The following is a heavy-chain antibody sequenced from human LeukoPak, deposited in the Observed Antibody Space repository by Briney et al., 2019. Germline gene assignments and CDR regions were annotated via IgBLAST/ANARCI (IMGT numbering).Heavy chain of an antibody. Sequence: PSQTLSLTCTVSGGSLSSGYYWGWIRQPPGKGLEWIGSIYHSGSTHYNPSLKSRVTISVDTSKNQFSLKLSSVTAADTAVYYCAREWGIAVAGTLGPTASFDYWGQGTLVTVSS. CDR3: AREWGIAVAGTLGPTASFDY. CDR2: IYHSGST. J-gene: IGHJ4*02. D-gene: IGHD6-19*01. V-gene: IGHV4-38-2*02. CDR1: GGSLSSGYY.